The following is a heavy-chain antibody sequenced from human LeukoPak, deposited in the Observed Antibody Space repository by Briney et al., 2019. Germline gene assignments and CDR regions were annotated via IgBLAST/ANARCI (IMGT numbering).Heavy chain of an antibody. J-gene: IGHJ4*02. CDR1: GGSISSYY. CDR2: IYYSGST. CDR3: ATYYYDSSGYYWFDY. V-gene: IGHV4-59*01. Sequence: SETLSLTCTVSGGSISSYYWSWIRQPPVKGLEWIGYIYYSGSTNYNPSLKSRVTISVDTSKNQFSLKLSSVTAADTAVYYCATYYYDSSGYYWFDYWGQGTLVTVSS. D-gene: IGHD3-22*01.